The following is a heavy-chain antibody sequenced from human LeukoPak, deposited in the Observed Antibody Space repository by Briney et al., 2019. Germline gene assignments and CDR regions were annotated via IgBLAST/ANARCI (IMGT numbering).Heavy chain of an antibody. CDR2: IYYSGST. V-gene: IGHV4-39*01. CDR1: GGSISSSSYY. D-gene: IGHD5-18*01. J-gene: IGHJ5*02. Sequence: SETLSLTCTVSGGSISSSSYYRGWIRQPPGKGLEWIGSIYYSGSTYYNPSLKSRFTISVDTSKNQFSLKLSSVTAADTAVYYCARQVEYSYGPWFDPWGQGTLVTASS. CDR3: ARQVEYSYGPWFDP.